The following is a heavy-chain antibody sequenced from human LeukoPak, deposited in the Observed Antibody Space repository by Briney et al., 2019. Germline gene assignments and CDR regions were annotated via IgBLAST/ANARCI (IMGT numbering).Heavy chain of an antibody. CDR1: GFTFSSYE. CDR3: ARVYSGSWYFDL. CDR2: ISRSGSTI. J-gene: IGHJ2*01. Sequence: GGSLRLSCAASGFTFSSYEMNWVRQAPGKGLEWVSYISRSGSTIYDADSVKGRFTISRDNAKNSLYLQMNSLRAEDTAVYYCARVYSGSWYFDLWGRGTVVTVS. D-gene: IGHD5-12*01. V-gene: IGHV3-48*03.